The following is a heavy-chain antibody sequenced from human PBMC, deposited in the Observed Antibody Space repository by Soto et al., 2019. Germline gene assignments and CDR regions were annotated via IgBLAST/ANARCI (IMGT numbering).Heavy chain of an antibody. CDR3: ARDFEY. CDR1: GFTFSTFW. J-gene: IGHJ4*02. Sequence: EVQLVESGGGLVQPGGSLRLSCEASGFTFSTFWMHWVRQAPGKGLVWVSRINSDGSSTNYADSVKGRVTISRDNAKNTLDLQLNSLRPEDTAVYYCARDFEYWGQGTLVTVSS. CDR2: INSDGSST. V-gene: IGHV3-74*01.